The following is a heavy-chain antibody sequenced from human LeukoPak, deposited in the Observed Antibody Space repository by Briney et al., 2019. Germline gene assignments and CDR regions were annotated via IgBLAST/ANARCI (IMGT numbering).Heavy chain of an antibody. J-gene: IGHJ4*02. Sequence: GGTLRLSCAASGFTFRRYGMSWVRQAPGKGLEWVSGMSGSGGSTYYADSVKGRFTISRENSKNTLYLQMNSLRAEDTAVYYCAKDSAKKYDDYWGQGTLVTVSS. CDR1: GFTFRRYG. V-gene: IGHV3-23*01. CDR2: MSGSGGST. CDR3: AKDSAKKYDDY. D-gene: IGHD2/OR15-2a*01.